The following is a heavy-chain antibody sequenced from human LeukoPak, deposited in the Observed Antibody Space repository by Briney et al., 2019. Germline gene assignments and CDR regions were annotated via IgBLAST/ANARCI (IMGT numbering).Heavy chain of an antibody. CDR1: GFTFSSYA. D-gene: IGHD3-22*01. CDR3: AKDRQYYYDSSGYYDIDAFDI. CDR2: ISGSGGST. Sequence: PGGSLRLSCAASGFTFSSYAMSWVRQAPGKGLEWVSAISGSGGSTYYADSVKGRFTISRDNSKNTLYLQMNSLRAEDTAVYYCAKDRQYYYDSSGYYDIDAFDIWGQGTMVTVSS. J-gene: IGHJ3*02. V-gene: IGHV3-23*01.